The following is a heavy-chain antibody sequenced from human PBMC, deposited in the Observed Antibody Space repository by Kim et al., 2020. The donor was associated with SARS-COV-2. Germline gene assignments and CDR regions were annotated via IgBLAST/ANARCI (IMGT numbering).Heavy chain of an antibody. CDR3: SRDTSGYNWFDP. D-gene: IGHD6-19*01. Sequence: SETLSLTCNVSGGSIGSSSYYWGWIRQSPGKGLEWIGSIYYSGSTYYNPSLKSRVTISVDTSNNQFSLKLSSVTAADTAVYYCSRDTSGYNWFDPWGQGTLVTVSS. J-gene: IGHJ5*02. CDR1: GGSIGSSSYY. V-gene: IGHV4-39*07. CDR2: IYYSGST.